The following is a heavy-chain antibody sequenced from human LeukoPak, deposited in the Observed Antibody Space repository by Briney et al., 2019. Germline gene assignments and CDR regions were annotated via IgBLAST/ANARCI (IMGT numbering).Heavy chain of an antibody. CDR2: INHSGST. D-gene: IGHD3-3*01. CDR3: ARGVTIFGSLWYPDAFDI. Sequence: SETLSLTCAVYGGSFSGYYWSWIRQPPGKGLEWIGEINHSGSTNYNPSLKSRVTISVDTSKNQFSLKLSSVTAADTAVYYCARGVTIFGSLWYPDAFDIWGQGTMVTVSS. V-gene: IGHV4-34*01. J-gene: IGHJ3*02. CDR1: GGSFSGYY.